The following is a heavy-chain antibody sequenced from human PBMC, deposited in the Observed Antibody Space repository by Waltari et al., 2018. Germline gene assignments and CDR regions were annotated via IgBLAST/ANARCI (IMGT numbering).Heavy chain of an antibody. CDR3: ARVGLTGIIWFDP. J-gene: IGHJ5*02. D-gene: IGHD1-20*01. V-gene: IGHV4-59*01. CDR2: IYYSGST. Sequence: QVQLQESGPGLVKPSETLSLTCTVSGGSISPYYWSWIRQPPGKGLEWIGYIYYSGSTDYNPALKSRVTLSVDTSKNQFSLKLSSVTAADTAVYYCARVGLTGIIWFDPWGQGTLVTVSS. CDR1: GGSISPYY.